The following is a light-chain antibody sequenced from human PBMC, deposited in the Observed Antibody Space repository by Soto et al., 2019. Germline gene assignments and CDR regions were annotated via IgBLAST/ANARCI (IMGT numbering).Light chain of an antibody. CDR2: ATS. Sequence: EIVLTQSPGTLSLSPGETATLSCRTSQTISRDDLAWYQQRPGQAPRLLVSATSRRATGIPGRFYGYGSGTDFTLTISRLEPEDFGVYYCYQYYTSPHTFGPGTRVDIK. V-gene: IGKV3-20*01. CDR1: QTISRDD. CDR3: YQYYTSPHT. J-gene: IGKJ3*01.